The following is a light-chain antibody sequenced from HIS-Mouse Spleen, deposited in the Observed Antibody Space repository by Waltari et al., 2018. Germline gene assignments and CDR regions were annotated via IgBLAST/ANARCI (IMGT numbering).Light chain of an antibody. CDR3: QSADSSGTSHVV. Sequence: SYELTQPPSVSVSPGQTARITCAGDAFPKQYASWYQQKPGQAPVLVIYKDSERPSGIPERFSGSSSGTTVTLTISGVQAEDEADYYCQSADSSGTSHVVFGGGTKLTVL. CDR2: KDS. CDR1: AFPKQY. J-gene: IGLJ2*01. V-gene: IGLV3-25*03.